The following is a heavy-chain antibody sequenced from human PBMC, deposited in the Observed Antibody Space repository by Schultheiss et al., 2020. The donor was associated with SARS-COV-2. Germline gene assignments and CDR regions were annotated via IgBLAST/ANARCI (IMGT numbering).Heavy chain of an antibody. V-gene: IGHV1-69*05. CDR3: AAEGGSYIFYYYGMDV. D-gene: IGHD1-26*01. Sequence: SVKVSCKASGGTFSSYAISWVRQAPGQGLEWMGGIIPIFGTANYAQKFQERVTITRDMSTSTAYMELSSLRSEDTAVYYCAAEGGSYIFYYYGMDVWGQGTTVTVSS. J-gene: IGHJ6*02. CDR1: GGTFSSYA. CDR2: IIPIFGTA.